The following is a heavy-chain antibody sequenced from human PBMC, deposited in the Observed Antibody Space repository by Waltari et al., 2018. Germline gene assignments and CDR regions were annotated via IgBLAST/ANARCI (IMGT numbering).Heavy chain of an antibody. Sequence: QLQLQASGPGLVKPSETLSLTCTVSGGSISSSSYYWGWIRQPPGKGLEWIGSIYYSGSTYYNPSLKSRVTISVDTSKNQFSLKLSSVTAAVTAVYYCARLVGVVVGYFDLWGRGTLVTVSS. CDR3: ARLVGVVVGYFDL. J-gene: IGHJ2*01. CDR2: IYYSGST. D-gene: IGHD3-22*01. CDR1: GGSISSSSYY. V-gene: IGHV4-39*01.